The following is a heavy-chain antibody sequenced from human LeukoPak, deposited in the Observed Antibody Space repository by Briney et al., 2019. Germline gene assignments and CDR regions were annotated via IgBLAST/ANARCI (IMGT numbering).Heavy chain of an antibody. D-gene: IGHD6-13*01. V-gene: IGHV3-74*01. J-gene: IGHJ6*03. Sequence: PGGSLRLSCAASGFTFSRSWMHWVRQAPGKGLVWVSRINDDGSTTSYADSVKGRFTISRDNAKNSLYLQMNSLRAEDTALYHCARIAAAAPYYYYYYMDVWGKGTTVTISS. CDR2: INDDGSTT. CDR3: ARIAAAAPYYYYYYMDV. CDR1: GFTFSRSW.